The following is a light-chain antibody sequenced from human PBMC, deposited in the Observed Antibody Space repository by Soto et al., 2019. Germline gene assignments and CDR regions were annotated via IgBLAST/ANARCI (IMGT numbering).Light chain of an antibody. CDR1: NIASKT. Sequence: SYELTQPPSVSVAPGQTARITCGGNNIASKTVHWYQQKPGQAPVLVVYDDSDRPSGIPERFSGSNSGSTATLTISTVEAGDEADYCCQVWDSTSDHRYVFGTGTKVTVL. V-gene: IGLV3-21*02. J-gene: IGLJ1*01. CDR2: DDS. CDR3: QVWDSTSDHRYV.